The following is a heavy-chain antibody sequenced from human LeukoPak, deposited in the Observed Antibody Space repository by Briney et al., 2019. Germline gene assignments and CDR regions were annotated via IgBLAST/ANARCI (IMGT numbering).Heavy chain of an antibody. CDR2: IKYDGTT. Sequence: GGSLRLSCATSGFSFGDAWLSWVRQAPGKGVEWVGRIKYDGTTDYAAPVKGRFTISRDVSKATLYLQMNSLKTEDTAIYYCTTVSHFYLGGQGTLVTVSS. CDR3: TTVSHFYL. V-gene: IGHV3-15*01. J-gene: IGHJ4*02. CDR1: GFSFGDAW. D-gene: IGHD2/OR15-2a*01.